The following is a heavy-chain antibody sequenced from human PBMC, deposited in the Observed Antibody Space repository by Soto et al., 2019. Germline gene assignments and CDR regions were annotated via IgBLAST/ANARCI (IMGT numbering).Heavy chain of an antibody. Sequence: QVQLQESGPGLVKPSQTLYLTCTVSGGSISSANNYWSWIRQHPGKGLEWIGFIHYSGSTYYNPSLKSRVNISADTSKNQFSLKVSSVTAADTAVYYCARETGCSGGTCYFNNWFDPWGQGTLVTVSS. J-gene: IGHJ5*02. V-gene: IGHV4-31*03. CDR1: GGSISSANNY. CDR3: ARETGCSGGTCYFNNWFDP. CDR2: IHYSGST. D-gene: IGHD2-15*01.